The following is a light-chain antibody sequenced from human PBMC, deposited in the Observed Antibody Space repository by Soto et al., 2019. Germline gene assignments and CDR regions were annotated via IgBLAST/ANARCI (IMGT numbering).Light chain of an antibody. J-gene: IGKJ2*01. V-gene: IGKV3-11*01. CDR1: QSVNSA. CDR2: GAS. Sequence: VLRQSPDTLSLSPGDRATLSCRASQSVNSALAWYQQKPGQAPKLLIHGASNRAAGIPARFSCSGSGTDFTLTINSLEVEDFAVYFCQQRRNWPPEFTFGQGTKLEIK. CDR3: QQRRNWPPEFT.